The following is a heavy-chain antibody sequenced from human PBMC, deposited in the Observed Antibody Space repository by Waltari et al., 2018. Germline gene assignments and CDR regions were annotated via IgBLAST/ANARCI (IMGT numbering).Heavy chain of an antibody. J-gene: IGHJ5*02. CDR1: GFTFSSYA. CDR3: AKDLNSLRTFNWFDP. Sequence: EVQLLESGGGLVQPGGSLRLSCAASGFTFSSYALRWVRQAPGQGLEWVSAISGSGGSTYYADCVKGRFTNSRDNSKNTLYLQMNSLRAEDTAVYYCAKDLNSLRTFNWFDPWGQGTLVTVSS. V-gene: IGHV3-23*01. CDR2: ISGSGGST. D-gene: IGHD2-21*01.